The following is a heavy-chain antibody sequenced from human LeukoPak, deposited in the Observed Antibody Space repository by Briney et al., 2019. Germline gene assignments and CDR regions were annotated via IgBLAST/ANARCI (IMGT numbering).Heavy chain of an antibody. V-gene: IGHV3-7*01. CDR2: INQGGSAI. Sequence: GGSLRLSCAASGFTFSSYWMSWVRQAPGQGLEWVASINQGGSAIRYVDSEKGRFIISRDNAKISLSLQMNSLRAEDTAMYYCARAWHNDYDLNFWGQGTMVTVSS. J-gene: IGHJ4*02. CDR3: ARAWHNDYDLNF. CDR1: GFTFSSYW. D-gene: IGHD5-12*01.